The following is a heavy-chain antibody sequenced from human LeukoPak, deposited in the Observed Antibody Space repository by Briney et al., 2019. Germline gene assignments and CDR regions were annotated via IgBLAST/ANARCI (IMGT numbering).Heavy chain of an antibody. CDR1: GFTFNNYG. V-gene: IGHV3-30*02. CDR3: AKDFLRTQVGWSFYY. CDR2: IRYDGSNK. Sequence: PGGSLRLSCAASGFTFNNYGMHWVRQAPGKGLEWVAFIRYDGSNKYYADSVKGRFTISRDNSKNTLYLQMNSLRAEDTAVYYCAKDFLRTQVGWSFYYWGQGTLVTVSS. D-gene: IGHD3-3*01. J-gene: IGHJ4*02.